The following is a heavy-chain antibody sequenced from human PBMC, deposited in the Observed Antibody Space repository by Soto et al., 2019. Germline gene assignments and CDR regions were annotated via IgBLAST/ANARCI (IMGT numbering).Heavy chain of an antibody. CDR1: GGSFSGYY. CDR3: ARGRFPWSPVAVAGTRGVQPYYFDY. CDR2: INHSGST. Sequence: QVQLQQWGAGLLKPSETLSLTCAVYGGSFSGYYWSWIRQPPGKGLEWIGEINHSGSTNYNPSLKGRVTLSVDTSKNQSSLKLSSVTAADTAVYYCARGRFPWSPVAVAGTRGVQPYYFDYWGQGTLVTVSS. V-gene: IGHV4-34*01. D-gene: IGHD6-19*01. J-gene: IGHJ4*02.